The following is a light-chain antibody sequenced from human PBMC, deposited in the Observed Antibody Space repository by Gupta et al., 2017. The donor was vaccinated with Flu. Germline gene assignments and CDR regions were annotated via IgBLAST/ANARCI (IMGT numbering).Light chain of an antibody. Sequence: TGQTARITCSGDVVEKEYGRWHQQKPGQDPLVLIYKDTERPSAIPERGSGSGSATTVTLTRSGAQVEDEDYYYGYAAADNHPVFGGGSKLTVL. CDR3: YAAADNHPV. CDR2: KDT. J-gene: IGLJ2*01. V-gene: IGLV3-27*01. CDR1: VVEKEY.